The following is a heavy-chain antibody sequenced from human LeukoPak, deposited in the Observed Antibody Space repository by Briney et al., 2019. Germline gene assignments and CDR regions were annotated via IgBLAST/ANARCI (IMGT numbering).Heavy chain of an antibody. CDR1: GITLSNYG. D-gene: IGHD3-22*01. V-gene: IGHV3-23*01. CDR2: ISDSGGRT. J-gene: IGHJ4*02. CDR3: AKRGVVIRVILVAFHKEAYYFDS. Sequence: GGSLRLSCAVSGITLSNYGMSWVRQAPGKGLEWVAGISDSGGRTHYADSVKGRFTISRDNPKNTLYLQMNSLRAEDTAVYFCAKRGVVIRVILVAFHKEAYYFDSWGQGALVTVSS.